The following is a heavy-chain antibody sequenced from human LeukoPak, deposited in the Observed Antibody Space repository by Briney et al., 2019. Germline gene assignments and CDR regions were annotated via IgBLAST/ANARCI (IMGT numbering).Heavy chain of an antibody. CDR3: SRANEWLRYFDY. V-gene: IGHV3-53*01. CDR1: GFTVSSNY. J-gene: IGHJ4*02. CDR2: IYSGGST. Sequence: GGSLRLSCAASGFTVSSNYMSWVRQAPGKGLEWVSVIYSGGSTSYADSVKGRFTISRDNSRNTLYLQMSSLRAEDTAVYYFSRANEWLRYFDYWGQGTLVTISS. D-gene: IGHD5-12*01.